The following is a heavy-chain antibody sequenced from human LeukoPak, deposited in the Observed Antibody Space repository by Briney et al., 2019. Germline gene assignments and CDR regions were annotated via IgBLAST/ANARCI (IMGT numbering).Heavy chain of an antibody. J-gene: IGHJ5*02. V-gene: IGHV3-30*02. Sequence: PGGSLRLSCAASGFTFSNYGMHWVRQAPGKGLEWVAFIRYEGGDKHYADSVRGRFLISRDNSKNTLYLQMNSLRAEDTAVYYCAKKSGAWLSWFDPWGQGTLVTVSS. CDR2: IRYEGGDK. CDR3: AKKSGAWLSWFDP. D-gene: IGHD3-16*01. CDR1: GFTFSNYG.